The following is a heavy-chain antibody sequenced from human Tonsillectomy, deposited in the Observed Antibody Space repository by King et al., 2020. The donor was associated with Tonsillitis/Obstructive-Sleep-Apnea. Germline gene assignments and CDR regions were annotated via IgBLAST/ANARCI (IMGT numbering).Heavy chain of an antibody. J-gene: IGHJ3*01. D-gene: IGHD6-13*01. CDR2: ISWNSGST. CDR1: GFTFDDYA. V-gene: IGHV3-9*01. CDR3: AKDLIIAVSGTPGDAFDF. Sequence: VQLVESGGGLVQPGRSLRLSCAASGFTFDDYAMYWVRQAPGKGLEWVSGISWNSGSTVYADSVKGRFTISRDNAKNSLYLEMNSPRAEDTALYYCAKDLIIAVSGTPGDAFDFWGQGTMVTVSS.